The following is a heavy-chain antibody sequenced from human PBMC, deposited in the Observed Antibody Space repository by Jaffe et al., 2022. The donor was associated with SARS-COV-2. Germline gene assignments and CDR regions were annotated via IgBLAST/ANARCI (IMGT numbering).Heavy chain of an antibody. CDR2: IYYSGST. CDR3: ARVPSSSSYYYYYGMDV. J-gene: IGHJ6*02. V-gene: IGHV4-59*01. Sequence: QVQLQESGPGLVKPSETLSLTCTVSGGSISSYYWSWIRQPPGKGLEWIGYIYYSGSTNYNPSLKSRVTISVDTSKNQFSLKLSSVTAADTAVYYCARVPSSSSYYYYYGMDVWGQGTTVTVSS. CDR1: GGSISSYY. D-gene: IGHD6-6*01.